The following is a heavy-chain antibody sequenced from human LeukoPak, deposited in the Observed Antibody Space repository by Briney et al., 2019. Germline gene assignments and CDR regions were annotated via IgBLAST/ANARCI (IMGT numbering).Heavy chain of an antibody. V-gene: IGHV4-34*01. J-gene: IGHJ4*02. Sequence: PSETLSLTCAVYGGSVYDYYWSWIRQPPGKGLEWIGEINHSGRTNYNPSLKSRVTISVDTSTHQFSLTLSSGTAADTAVYYCARGLGLRVMTTVTTFDNWGQGTLVTVSS. CDR1: GGSVYDYY. CDR3: ARGLGLRVMTTVTTFDN. CDR2: INHSGRT. D-gene: IGHD4-17*01.